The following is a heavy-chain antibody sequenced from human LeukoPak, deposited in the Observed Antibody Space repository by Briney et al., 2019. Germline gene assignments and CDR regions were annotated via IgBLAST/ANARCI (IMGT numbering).Heavy chain of an antibody. V-gene: IGHV3-11*01. Sequence: GGSLRLSCAASGFPLRDYYMSWIRQAPGKGLEWVSYISTSGSSRYYADSVRGRSTISRDNTKNSIYLQMNNLRAEDSALYYCARAAYNWNWGQGTLVTVS. CDR2: ISTSGSSR. CDR3: ARAAYNWN. D-gene: IGHD1-1*01. J-gene: IGHJ4*02. CDR1: GFPLRDYY.